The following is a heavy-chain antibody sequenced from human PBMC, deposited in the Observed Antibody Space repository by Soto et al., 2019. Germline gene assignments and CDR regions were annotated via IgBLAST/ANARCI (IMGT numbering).Heavy chain of an antibody. CDR3: ARMATSGTLNWFDP. CDR1: GYTFGNND. CDR2: MNPNSGNT. Sequence: ASVKVSCKASGYTFGNNDISWVRQATGQGLEWMGWMNPNSGNTGYAQKFQGRVSMTRNTSITTAYLELSSLRSDDTAIYYCARMATSGTLNWFDPWGQGTLVP. V-gene: IGHV1-8*01. J-gene: IGHJ5*02.